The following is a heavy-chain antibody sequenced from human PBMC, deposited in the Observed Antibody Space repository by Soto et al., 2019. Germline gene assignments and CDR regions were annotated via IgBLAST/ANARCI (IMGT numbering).Heavy chain of an antibody. CDR2: INHSGST. CDR3: ARGPYYGSGSYSAGYYYYGMDV. J-gene: IGHJ6*02. D-gene: IGHD3-10*01. V-gene: IGHV4-34*01. Sequence: QVQLQQWGAGLLKPSETLSLTCAVYGGSFSGYYWSWIRQPPGKGLEWIGEINHSGSTNYNPSLKSRVTISVDTSKNQFSLKLSSVTAADTAVYYCARGPYYGSGSYSAGYYYYGMDVWGQGTTVTVSS. CDR1: GGSFSGYY.